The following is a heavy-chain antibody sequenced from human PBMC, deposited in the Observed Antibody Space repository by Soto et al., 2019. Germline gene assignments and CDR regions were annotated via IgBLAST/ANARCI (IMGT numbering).Heavy chain of an antibody. CDR3: ARTPPRGGYYYYGMDV. CDR2: IYTSGST. D-gene: IGHD3-16*01. J-gene: IGHJ6*02. V-gene: IGHV4-4*07. CDR1: GGSISSYY. Sequence: SETLSLTCTVSGGSISSYYWSWIRQPAGKGLEWIGRIYTSGSTNYNPSLKSRVTMSVDTSKNQFSLKLISVTAADTAVYYCARTPPRGGYYYYGMDVWGQGTTVTVSS.